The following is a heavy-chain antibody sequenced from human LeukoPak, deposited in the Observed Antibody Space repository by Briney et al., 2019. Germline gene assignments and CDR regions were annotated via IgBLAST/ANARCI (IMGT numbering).Heavy chain of an antibody. J-gene: IGHJ4*02. D-gene: IGHD3-16*02. CDR1: GFTFSSYG. Sequence: GSLRLSCAASGFTFSSYGMHWVRQAPGKGLEWVAVIWYDGSNKYYADSVKGRFTISRDNSKNTLYLQMNSLRAEDTAVYYCANSGVYDYVWGSYPSDYWGQGTLVTVSS. V-gene: IGHV3-33*06. CDR2: IWYDGSNK. CDR3: ANSGVYDYVWGSYPSDY.